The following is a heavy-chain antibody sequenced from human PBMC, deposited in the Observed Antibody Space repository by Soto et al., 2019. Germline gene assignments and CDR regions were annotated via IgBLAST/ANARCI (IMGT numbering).Heavy chain of an antibody. Sequence: EVQLVESGGGLIQPGGSLRLSCAVSGFTVSYNYMNWVRQAPGKGLEWGSVIYRGGDTFYADSVKGRFTISRDNSKNTLYLQMNSLRAEDTAVYYCARGMYGSGSYYIGDAFDMWGQGTMVTVSS. CDR3: ARGMYGSGSYYIGDAFDM. V-gene: IGHV3-53*01. D-gene: IGHD3-10*01. CDR1: GFTVSYNY. J-gene: IGHJ3*02. CDR2: IYRGGDT.